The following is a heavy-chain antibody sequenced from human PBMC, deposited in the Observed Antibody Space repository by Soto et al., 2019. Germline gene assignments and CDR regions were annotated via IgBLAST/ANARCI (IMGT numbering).Heavy chain of an antibody. CDR3: AREDYGSGSYYPFY. J-gene: IGHJ4*02. CDR2: ISYDGSNK. CDR1: GFTFSSYG. V-gene: IGHV3-30*03. Sequence: PGGSLRLSCAASGFTFSSYGMHWVRQAPGKGLEWVAVISYDGSNKYYADSVKGRFTISRDNAKNSLYLQMNSLRAEDTAVYYCAREDYGSGSYYPFYWGQGTLVTVSS. D-gene: IGHD3-10*01.